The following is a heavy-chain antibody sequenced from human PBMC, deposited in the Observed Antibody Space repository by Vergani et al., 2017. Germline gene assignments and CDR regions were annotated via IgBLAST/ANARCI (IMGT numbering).Heavy chain of an antibody. CDR3: ARSRIYYGAGSPDY. D-gene: IGHD3-10*01. J-gene: IGHJ4*02. Sequence: QVQLQESGPGLVKPSQTLSLTCSVSGDSISSGVYYWNWIRQHPGKGLEWIGYIYSTGSTHHNPSLRRRINMSVDTSSNQFSLYLTSVTAADTAVYYCARSRIYYGAGSPDYWGQGTLVTVSS. CDR2: IYSTGST. CDR1: GDSISSGVYY. V-gene: IGHV4-31*03.